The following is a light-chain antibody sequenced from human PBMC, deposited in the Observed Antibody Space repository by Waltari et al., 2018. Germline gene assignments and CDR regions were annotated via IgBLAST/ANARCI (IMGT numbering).Light chain of an antibody. CDR1: SSDVGSYNL. Sequence: QSALTQPASEPGSPGQSILISCTGTSSDVGSYNLVSWYQHHPGKAPNLMIYEVTKRPSGVSNRFSGSKSGNTASLTISGLQTEDEADYYCASYAGSSTLVFGGGTKVTVL. CDR3: ASYAGSSTLV. J-gene: IGLJ3*02. V-gene: IGLV2-23*02. CDR2: EVT.